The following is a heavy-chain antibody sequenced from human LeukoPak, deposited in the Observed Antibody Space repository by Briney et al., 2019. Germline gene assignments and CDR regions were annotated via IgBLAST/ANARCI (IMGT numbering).Heavy chain of an antibody. J-gene: IGHJ4*02. CDR3: AKDYFDSSGYYLYF. D-gene: IGHD3-22*01. CDR1: GFTFSSYT. Sequence: GGSLRLSCAASGFTFSSYTMSWVRQAPGMGLEWVSAISGSGISTYYADSVKGRFTIPRDNSKNTLFLQMNSLRAEDTAIYFCAKDYFDSSGYYLYFWGQGTLVTGPS. CDR2: ISGSGIST. V-gene: IGHV3-23*01.